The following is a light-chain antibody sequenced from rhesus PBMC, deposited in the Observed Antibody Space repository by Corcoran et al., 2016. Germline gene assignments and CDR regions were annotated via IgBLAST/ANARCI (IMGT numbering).Light chain of an antibody. CDR1: ENVNNY. J-gene: IGKJ1*01. CDR3: QHGYGTPRT. CDR2: KAS. V-gene: IGKV1-74*01. Sequence: DIQMTQSPSSLSASVGDRVTITFRASENVNNYLNWYQQKPGKAPKLLIYKASTLQRGVPSRFSGSGSGTDYTFTISSLQPEDVATYYCQHGYGTPRTFGQGTKVEIK.